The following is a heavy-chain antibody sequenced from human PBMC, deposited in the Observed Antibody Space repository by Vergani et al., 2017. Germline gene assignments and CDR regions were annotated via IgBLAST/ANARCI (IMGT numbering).Heavy chain of an antibody. D-gene: IGHD2-2*01. CDR2: IYYSGST. Sequence: QVQLQESGPGLVKPSETLSLTCTVSGGSISSGSYYWSWIRQPAGKGLEWIGYIYYSGSTNYNPSLKSRVTISVDTSKNQFFLKLSSVTAADTAVYYCARGEAGYCSSTSFYGHYYYYMDVWGKGTTVTVSS. CDR1: GGSISSGSYY. V-gene: IGHV4-61*10. J-gene: IGHJ6*03. CDR3: ARGEAGYCSSTSFYGHYYYYMDV.